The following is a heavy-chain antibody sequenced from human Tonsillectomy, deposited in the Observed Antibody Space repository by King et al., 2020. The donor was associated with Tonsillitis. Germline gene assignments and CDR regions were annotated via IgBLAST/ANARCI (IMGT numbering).Heavy chain of an antibody. CDR1: GGSISSYY. V-gene: IGHV4-59*01. CDR3: ARGMAGGSGSYSPTLDY. CDR2: IYYSGST. Sequence: VQLQESGPGLVKPSETLSLTCTVSGGSISSYYWSWIRQPPGKGLEWIGYIYYSGSTNYNPSLKSRVTISVDTSKNQFSLKLSSVTAAATAVYYCARGMAGGSGSYSPTLDYWGQGTLVTVSS. J-gene: IGHJ4*02. D-gene: IGHD3-10*01.